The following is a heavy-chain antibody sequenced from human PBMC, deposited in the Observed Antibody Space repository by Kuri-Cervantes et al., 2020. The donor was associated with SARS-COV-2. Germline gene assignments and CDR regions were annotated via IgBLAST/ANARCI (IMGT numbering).Heavy chain of an antibody. CDR1: GFTFSSYE. Sequence: GGSLRLSCAASGFTFSSYEMNWVRQAPGKGLEWVSYISSSGSTIYYADSVKGRFTISRDNAKNSLYLQMNSLRAEDTAVYYCAPPVGGNSVPSTWGQGTLVTVSS. J-gene: IGHJ5*02. CDR2: ISSSGSTI. CDR3: APPVGGNSVPST. D-gene: IGHD4-23*01. V-gene: IGHV3-48*03.